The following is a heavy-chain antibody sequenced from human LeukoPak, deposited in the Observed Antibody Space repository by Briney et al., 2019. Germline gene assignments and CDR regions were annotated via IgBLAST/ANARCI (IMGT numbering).Heavy chain of an antibody. CDR1: GGTFSSYA. J-gene: IGHJ4*02. V-gene: IGHV1-69*13. D-gene: IGHD3-16*01. Sequence: GASVKVSCKASGGTFSSYAISWVRQAPGQGLEWMGGIIPIFGTANYAQKFQGRVTITADESTSTAYMELSSLRSDDTAVYYCARGGADLDYWGQGTLVTVSS. CDR2: IIPIFGTA. CDR3: ARGGADLDY.